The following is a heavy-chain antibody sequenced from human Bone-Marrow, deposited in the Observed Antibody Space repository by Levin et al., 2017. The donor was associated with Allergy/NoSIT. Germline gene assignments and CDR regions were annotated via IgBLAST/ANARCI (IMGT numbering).Heavy chain of an antibody. Sequence: GESLKISCAASGFTFSSYGMHWVRQAPGKGLEWVAVIWYDGSNKYYADSVKGRFTISRDNSKNTLYLQMNSLRAEDTAVYYCARGTVEMATPWFDPWGQGTLVTVSS. J-gene: IGHJ5*02. V-gene: IGHV3-33*01. CDR3: ARGTVEMATPWFDP. CDR1: GFTFSSYG. CDR2: IWYDGSNK. D-gene: IGHD5-24*01.